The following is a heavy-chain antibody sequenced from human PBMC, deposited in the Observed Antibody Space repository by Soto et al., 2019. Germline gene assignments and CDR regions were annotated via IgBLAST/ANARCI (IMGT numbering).Heavy chain of an antibody. CDR3: ARTKILRSRPNPPDAFDI. CDR2: IVVGSGNT. D-gene: IGHD1-7*01. CDR1: GLTFRDSA. J-gene: IGHJ3*02. V-gene: IGHV1-58*01. Sequence: SVKVSCKASGLTFRDSAVQWVRQRRGHRLEWIGWIVVGSGNTNYAQDFQGRVTISRDMTTNTVYMELSSLRSDDTAVYYCARTKILRSRPNPPDAFDIWGQGTMVTVSS.